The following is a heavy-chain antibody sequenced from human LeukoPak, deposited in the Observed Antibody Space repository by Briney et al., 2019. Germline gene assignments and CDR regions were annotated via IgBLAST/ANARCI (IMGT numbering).Heavy chain of an antibody. V-gene: IGHV1-69*05. Sequence: ASVKVSCKASGGTFNNSPVNWIRQAPGQCLEWVGSFIPLFGTSFYAPKFQGRVALTTDDSTGTADMDLAGLTSDDTAVYYCAKGGPRGFAGAGLRQAMDVWGQGTTVIVSS. CDR3: AKGGPRGFAGAGLRQAMDV. CDR2: FIPLFGTS. D-gene: IGHD3-10*01. J-gene: IGHJ6*02. CDR1: GGTFNNSP.